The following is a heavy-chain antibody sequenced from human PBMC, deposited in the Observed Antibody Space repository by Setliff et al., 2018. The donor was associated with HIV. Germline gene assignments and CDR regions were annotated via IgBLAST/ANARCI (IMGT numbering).Heavy chain of an antibody. Sequence: ASVKVSCKASGYTFTGYYMHWVRQAPGQGLEWMGWINPNSGGTNYAQKFQGWVTMTRDTSISTAYMELSRLRSDDTAVYYCVRDRGGIMTTVTTNWFDPWGQGTLVTVS. CDR1: GYTFTGYY. CDR2: INPNSGGT. CDR3: VRDRGGIMTTVTTNWFDP. V-gene: IGHV1-2*04. D-gene: IGHD4-4*01. J-gene: IGHJ5*02.